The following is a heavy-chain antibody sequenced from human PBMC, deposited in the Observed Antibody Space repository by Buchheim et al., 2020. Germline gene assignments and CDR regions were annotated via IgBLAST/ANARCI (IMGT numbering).Heavy chain of an antibody. V-gene: IGHV3-48*03. CDR2: ISSSGSTI. CDR1: GFTFSSYE. J-gene: IGHJ4*02. D-gene: IGHD3-22*01. CDR3: ARESYYDSSGYYLGLDY. Sequence: EVQLVESGGGLVQPGGSLRLSCAASGFTFSSYEMNWVRQAPGKGLEWVSYISSSGSTIYYADSVQGRFTISRDNAKNSLYLQMNSLRAEDTAVYYCARESYYDSSGYYLGLDYWGQGTL.